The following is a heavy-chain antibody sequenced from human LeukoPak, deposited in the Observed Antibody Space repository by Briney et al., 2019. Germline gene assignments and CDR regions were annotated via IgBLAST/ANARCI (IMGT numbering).Heavy chain of an antibody. J-gene: IGHJ6*02. CDR1: GYTFTGYY. CDR2: INPNSGGT. D-gene: IGHD2-15*01. V-gene: IGHV1-2*02. CDR3: ARSIVVVVAATSSYYYGMDV. Sequence: ASVKVSCKASGYTFTGYYMHWVRQAPGQGLEWMGWINPNSGGTNYAQKFQGRVTMTRDTSISTAYMGLSRLRSDDTAVYYCARSIVVVVAATSSYYYGMDVWGQGTTVTVSS.